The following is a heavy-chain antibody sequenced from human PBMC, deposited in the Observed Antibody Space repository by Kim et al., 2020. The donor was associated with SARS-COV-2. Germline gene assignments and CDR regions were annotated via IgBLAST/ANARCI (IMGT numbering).Heavy chain of an antibody. Sequence: GGSLRLSCAASGFTFDDYAMHWVRQAPGKGLEWVSGISCNSGSIGYADSVKGRFTISRDNAKNSLYLQMNSLRAEDTALYYCASYCSSTSCYLRVNYWGQGTLVTVSS. CDR2: ISCNSGSI. CDR1: GFTFDDYA. J-gene: IGHJ4*02. CDR3: ASYCSSTSCYLRVNY. D-gene: IGHD2-2*01. V-gene: IGHV3-9*01.